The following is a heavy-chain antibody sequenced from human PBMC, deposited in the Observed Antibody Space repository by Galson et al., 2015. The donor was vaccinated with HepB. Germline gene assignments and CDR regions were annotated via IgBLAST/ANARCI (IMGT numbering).Heavy chain of an antibody. CDR1: GFTFSTYS. V-gene: IGHV3-48*02. Sequence: SLRLSCAASGFTFSTYSMNWVRQAPGKGLEWVSYISTSSTTIYYADSVKGRFTISRDNAKNSLYLQMNSLRDEDTALYYCAREDRYSGYDLEGGFDYWGQGALVTVSS. D-gene: IGHD5-12*01. J-gene: IGHJ4*02. CDR3: AREDRYSGYDLEGGFDY. CDR2: ISTSSTTI.